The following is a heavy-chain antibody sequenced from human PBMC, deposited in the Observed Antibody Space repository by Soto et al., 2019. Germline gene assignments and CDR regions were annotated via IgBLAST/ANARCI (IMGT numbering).Heavy chain of an antibody. Sequence: SETLSLTCTVSGGSISSYYWSWIRQPPGKGLEWIGYIYYSGSTNYNPSLKSRVTISVDTSKNQFSLKLSSVTAADTAVYYCASLPINYPPAWYYGMDVWGQGTTVTVSS. CDR2: IYYSGST. J-gene: IGHJ6*02. D-gene: IGHD4-4*01. V-gene: IGHV4-59*01. CDR3: ASLPINYPPAWYYGMDV. CDR1: GGSISSYY.